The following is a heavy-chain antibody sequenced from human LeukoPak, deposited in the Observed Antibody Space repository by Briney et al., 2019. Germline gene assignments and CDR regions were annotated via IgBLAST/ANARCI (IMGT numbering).Heavy chain of an antibody. D-gene: IGHD3-3*01. Sequence: AGGSLRLSCAASGFTFSSYGMHWVRQAPGKGLEWVAVISYDGSNKYYADSVKGRFTISRDNSKNTLYLQMNSLRAEDTAVYYCARAPNYDFWSSAPPGYWGQGTLVTVSS. J-gene: IGHJ4*02. CDR3: ARAPNYDFWSSAPPGY. CDR1: GFTFSSYG. CDR2: ISYDGSNK. V-gene: IGHV3-30*03.